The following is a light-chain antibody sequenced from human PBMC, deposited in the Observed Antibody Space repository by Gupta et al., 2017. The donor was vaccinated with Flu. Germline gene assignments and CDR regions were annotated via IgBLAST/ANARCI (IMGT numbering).Light chain of an antibody. CDR1: SSDIGGYNY. CDR2: EVS. J-gene: IGLJ1*01. CDR3: CSFAGDSSYV. V-gene: IGLV2-11*01. Sequence: TSSDIGGYNYVSWYQQHPGKAPKLMIYEVSNRPSGVPYRFSGSKSGNTASLTISGLQAEDEADYYCCSFAGDSSYVFGTGTKVTVL.